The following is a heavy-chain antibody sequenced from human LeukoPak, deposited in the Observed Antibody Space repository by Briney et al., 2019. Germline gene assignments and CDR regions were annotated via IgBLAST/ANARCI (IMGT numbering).Heavy chain of an antibody. V-gene: IGHV3-7*05. D-gene: IGHD7-27*01. Sequence: GGSLRLSCAASGFTFSSYWMSWVRQAPGKGLEWVANIKQDGSAKYYVDSVEGRFTISRDNAKNSLYLQMNSLRAEDTAVYYCARDLAPWGSISNFDYWGQGTLVTVSS. CDR2: IKQDGSAK. CDR3: ARDLAPWGSISNFDY. CDR1: GFTFSSYW. J-gene: IGHJ4*02.